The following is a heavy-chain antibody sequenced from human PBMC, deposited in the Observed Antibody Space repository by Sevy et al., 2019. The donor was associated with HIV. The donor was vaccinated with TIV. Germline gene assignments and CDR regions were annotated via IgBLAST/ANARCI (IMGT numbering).Heavy chain of an antibody. CDR1: GLNFSKYS. J-gene: IGHJ6*02. D-gene: IGHD3-3*01. V-gene: IGHV3-48*04. CDR2: ISRSGTTT. CDR3: ARDYDFWSGYTALSYYSLSYYYGMDV. Sequence: GGSLRLSCAASGLNFSKYSFNWVRQAPEKGLEWISHISRSGTTTYYAQPVKGRFTVSRDNAKNSLYLQMSSLRAEDTAVYYCARDYDFWSGYTALSYYSLSYYYGMDVWGQGTTVTVSS.